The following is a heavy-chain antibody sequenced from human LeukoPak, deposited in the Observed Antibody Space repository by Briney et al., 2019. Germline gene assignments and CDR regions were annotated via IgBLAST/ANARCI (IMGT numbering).Heavy chain of an antibody. V-gene: IGHV1-18*01. Sequence: ASVKVSCKASGYTFTSYGISWVRQAPGQGLEWMGWISAYNGNTNYAQKLQGRVTMTRNTSISTAYMELSSLRSEDTAVYYCARGGYCSGGSCYLDYWGQGTLVTVSS. J-gene: IGHJ4*02. CDR3: ARGGYCSGGSCYLDY. D-gene: IGHD2-15*01. CDR1: GYTFTSYG. CDR2: ISAYNGNT.